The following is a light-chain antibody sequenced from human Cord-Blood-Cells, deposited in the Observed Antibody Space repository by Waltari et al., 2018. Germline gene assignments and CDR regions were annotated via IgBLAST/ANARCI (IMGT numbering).Light chain of an antibody. J-gene: IGKJ4*01. CDR3: QQYGSSPRT. Sequence: EIVLTQYPGTLSLSPGERATLSCRASQSVSSSYLAWYQQKPGQAPRLPIYGASSRATGIPDRFSGSGSGTDFTLTISRLEPEDFAVYYCQQYGSSPRTFGGGTKVEIK. CDR2: GAS. V-gene: IGKV3-20*01. CDR1: QSVSSSY.